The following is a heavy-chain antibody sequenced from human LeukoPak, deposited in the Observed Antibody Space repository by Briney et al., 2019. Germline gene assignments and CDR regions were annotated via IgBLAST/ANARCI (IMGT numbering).Heavy chain of an antibody. Sequence: SETLSLTCAVYGGSFSGYYWSWIRRPPGKGLEWIGEINHSGSTNYNPSLKSRVTISVDTSKNQFSLKLSSVTAADTAVYYCARRIIAARTIDYWGQGTLVTVSS. CDR3: ARRIIAARTIDY. J-gene: IGHJ4*02. D-gene: IGHD6-6*01. CDR2: INHSGST. CDR1: GGSFSGYY. V-gene: IGHV4-34*01.